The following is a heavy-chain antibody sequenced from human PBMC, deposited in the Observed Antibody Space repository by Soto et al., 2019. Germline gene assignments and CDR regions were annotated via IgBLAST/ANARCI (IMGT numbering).Heavy chain of an antibody. D-gene: IGHD6-19*01. Sequence: EVQLVESGGGLVKPGGSLRLSCAASGFTFSNAWMSWVRQAPGKGLEWVGRIKSKTDGGTTDYAAPVKGRFTISRDDLKNTLYLQMNSLKTEDTAVYYCTTDRYSSGWYVDYWGQGTLVTVSS. CDR3: TTDRYSSGWYVDY. V-gene: IGHV3-15*01. CDR2: IKSKTDGGTT. CDR1: GFTFSNAW. J-gene: IGHJ4*02.